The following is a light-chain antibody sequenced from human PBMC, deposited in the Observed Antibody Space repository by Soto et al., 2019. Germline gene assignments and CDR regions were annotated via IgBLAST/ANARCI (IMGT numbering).Light chain of an antibody. CDR3: QQYRGT. CDR1: QSISSW. Sequence: DIQMTQSPSTLSASVGDRVTITCRASQSISSWLAWYQQKPGKAPKLLIYKASSLESGVPSRFSSSGSGTKFTLTISSLQPDDFATYYCQQYRGTFGQGTKVEIK. J-gene: IGKJ1*01. CDR2: KAS. V-gene: IGKV1-5*03.